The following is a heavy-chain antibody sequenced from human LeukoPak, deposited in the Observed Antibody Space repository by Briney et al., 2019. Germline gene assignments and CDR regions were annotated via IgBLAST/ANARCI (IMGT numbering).Heavy chain of an antibody. V-gene: IGHV3-23*01. D-gene: IGHD2-2*01. CDR1: GFTFSNAW. Sequence: GGSLRLSCAASGFTFSNAWMNWVRQAPGKGLEWVSAISGSGGSTYFADSVKGRFTISRDNSKNTLYLQMNSLSAEDTAIYYCARGLGSSTSRHTFDIWGQGTMVTVSS. CDR3: ARGLGSSTSRHTFDI. J-gene: IGHJ3*02. CDR2: ISGSGGST.